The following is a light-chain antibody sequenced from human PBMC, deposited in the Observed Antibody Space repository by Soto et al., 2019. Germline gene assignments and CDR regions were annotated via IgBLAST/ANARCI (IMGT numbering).Light chain of an antibody. Sequence: DIQMTQSPSTLSASVGDRVTITCRASQSISSWLAWYQQKPGKAPKLLIYDASSLKSGVPSRFSGSGSGTEFTLTISSLQPDDVATYYCQQYNTYPLTFGGGTKVEIK. CDR2: DAS. CDR1: QSISSW. J-gene: IGKJ4*01. CDR3: QQYNTYPLT. V-gene: IGKV1-5*01.